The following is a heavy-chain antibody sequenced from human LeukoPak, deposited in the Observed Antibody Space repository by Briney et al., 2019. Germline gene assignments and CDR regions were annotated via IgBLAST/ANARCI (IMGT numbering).Heavy chain of an antibody. Sequence: GGSLRLSCAASGFTFSSYAMHWVRQAPGKGLEYVSAISSNGGSTYYANSVKGRFTISRDNSKNTLYLQMNSLRAEDTAVYYCARDQRWSDTAMVKIDYWGQGTLVTVSS. CDR1: GFTFSSYA. V-gene: IGHV3-64*01. J-gene: IGHJ4*02. CDR3: ARDQRWSDTAMVKIDY. CDR2: ISSNGGST. D-gene: IGHD5-18*01.